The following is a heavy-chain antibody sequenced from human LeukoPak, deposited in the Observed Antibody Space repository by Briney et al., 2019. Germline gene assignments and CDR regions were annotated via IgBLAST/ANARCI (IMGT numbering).Heavy chain of an antibody. CDR1: AGSISSGSYY. J-gene: IGHJ4*02. V-gene: IGHV4-61*02. CDR3: ARGWPAAKVDY. CDR2: IYTSGST. Sequence: SETLSLTCTVSAGSISSGSYYWSWIRQPAGKGLEWIGRIYTSGSTNYNPSLKSRVTISVDTSKNQFSLKLSSVTAADTAVYYCARGWPAAKVDYWGQGTLVTVSS. D-gene: IGHD2-2*01.